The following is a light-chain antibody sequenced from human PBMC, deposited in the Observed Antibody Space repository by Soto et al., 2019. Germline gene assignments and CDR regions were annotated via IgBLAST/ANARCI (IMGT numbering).Light chain of an antibody. Sequence: QSALTQPPSVSGAPGQRVTISCTGSRSNIGAGYDVHWYQQLPGTAPKLLIYGNSHRPSGVPDRFSGSKSGTSASLAITGLQPEDEADYYCQSYDSRLGGPVVFGGGTKLTVL. CDR3: QSYDSRLGGPVV. CDR1: RSNIGAGYD. CDR2: GNS. V-gene: IGLV1-40*01. J-gene: IGLJ2*01.